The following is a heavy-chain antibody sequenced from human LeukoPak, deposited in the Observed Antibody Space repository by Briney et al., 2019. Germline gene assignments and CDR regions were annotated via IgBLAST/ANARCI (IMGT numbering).Heavy chain of an antibody. CDR2: ISPSADNI. CDR3: VTESGWLFDY. CDR1: GFTLSDRY. J-gene: IGHJ4*02. Sequence: GGSLRLSCVAAGFTLSDRYMSWIRQAPGKGMEWVAYISPSADNIHYADSVKGRFTISRDNARNSLFLQMNGLKAEDTAVYYCVTESGWLFDYWGQGTLVTVSS. D-gene: IGHD5-12*01. V-gene: IGHV3-11*04.